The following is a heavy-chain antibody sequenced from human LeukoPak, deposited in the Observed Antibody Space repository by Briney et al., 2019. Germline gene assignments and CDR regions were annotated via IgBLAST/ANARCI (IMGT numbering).Heavy chain of an antibody. CDR2: ISAYNGNT. D-gene: IGHD2-8*01. V-gene: IGHV1-18*04. J-gene: IGHJ4*02. CDR3: ARGKYCTNGVCYYFDY. CDR1: GYTFTSYG. Sequence: ASVKVSCKASGYTFTSYGISWVRQAPGQGVEWMGWISAYNGNTNYAQKLQGRVTMTTDTSTSTAYMELRSLRSDDTAVYYCARGKYCTNGVCYYFDYWGQGTLVTVSS.